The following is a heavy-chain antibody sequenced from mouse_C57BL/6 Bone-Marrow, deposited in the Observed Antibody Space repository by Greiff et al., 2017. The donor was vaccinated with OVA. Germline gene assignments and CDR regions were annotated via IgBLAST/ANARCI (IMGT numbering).Heavy chain of an antibody. CDR3: ARRGGGTWFAY. CDR2: IHPNSGST. J-gene: IGHJ3*01. V-gene: IGHV1-64*01. Sequence: VQLQQPGAELVKPGASVKLSCKASGYTFTSYWMHWVKQRPGQGLEWIGMIHPNSGSTNYNEKFKSKATLTVDKSSSTAYMQLSSLTSEDSAVYYCARRGGGTWFAYWGQGTLVTVSA. CDR1: GYTFTSYW.